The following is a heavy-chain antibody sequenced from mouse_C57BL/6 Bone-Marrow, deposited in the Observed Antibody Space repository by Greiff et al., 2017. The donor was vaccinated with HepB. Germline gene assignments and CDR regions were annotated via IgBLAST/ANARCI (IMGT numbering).Heavy chain of an antibody. CDR2: IYPRSGNT. J-gene: IGHJ2*01. V-gene: IGHV1-81*01. Sequence: QVTLKESGAELARPGASVKLSCKASGYTFTSYGISWVKQRTGQGLEWIGEIYPRSGNTYYNEKFKGKATLTADKSSSTAYMELRSLTSEDSAVYFCARWGYGYYFDYWGQGTTLTVSS. CDR3: ARWGYGYYFDY. CDR1: GYTFTSYG. D-gene: IGHD1-1*01.